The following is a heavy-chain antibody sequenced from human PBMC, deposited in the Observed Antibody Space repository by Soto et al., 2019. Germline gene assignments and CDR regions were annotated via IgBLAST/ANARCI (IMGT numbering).Heavy chain of an antibody. CDR3: AKDLTQGYSGGYDVGDYFDY. J-gene: IGHJ4*02. Sequence: EVQLLESGGGLVQPGGSLRLSCAASGFTFSNYAMNWVRQAPGKGLEWVSVISGSGGSTYYADSVKGRFTISRDNAKNTRYLQMNSLRAEDTAIYYCAKDLTQGYSGGYDVGDYFDYWGQGTLVTVSS. CDR1: GFTFSNYA. V-gene: IGHV3-23*01. CDR2: ISGSGGST. D-gene: IGHD1-26*01.